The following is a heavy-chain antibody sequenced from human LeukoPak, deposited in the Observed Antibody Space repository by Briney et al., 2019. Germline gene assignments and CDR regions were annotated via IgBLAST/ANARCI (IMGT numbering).Heavy chain of an antibody. CDR3: AKDIRYSGYDYFDF. CDR1: GFTFDDYA. J-gene: IGHJ4*02. D-gene: IGHD5-12*01. V-gene: IGHV3-9*01. Sequence: GGSLRLSCAASGFTFDDYAMHWVRQAPGKGLEWVSGISWNSGSIGYGDSVKGRFTISRDNAKNSLYLQMNSLRAEDTALYYCAKDIRYSGYDYFDFWGQGTLVTVSS. CDR2: ISWNSGSI.